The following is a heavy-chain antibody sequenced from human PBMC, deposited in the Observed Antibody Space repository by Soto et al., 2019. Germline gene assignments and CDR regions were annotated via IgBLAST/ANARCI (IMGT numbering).Heavy chain of an antibody. CDR2: IYPGDSDT. Sequence: PGESLKISCKGSGYRFTNYWIGWVRQMPGKXLEWMGVIYPGDSDTRYSPSFQGQVTISADKSISTAYLQWSSLKASDTAIYYCASTDIVSTIDDGRDAFDIWGQGTMVTVS. D-gene: IGHD5-12*01. CDR1: GYRFTNYW. J-gene: IGHJ3*02. V-gene: IGHV5-51*01. CDR3: ASTDIVSTIDDGRDAFDI.